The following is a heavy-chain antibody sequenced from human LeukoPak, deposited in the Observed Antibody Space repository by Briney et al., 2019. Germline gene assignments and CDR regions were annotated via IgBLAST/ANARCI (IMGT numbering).Heavy chain of an antibody. CDR2: ISWSSGSI. D-gene: IGHD5-18*01. CDR1: GFTFDDYA. CDR3: AKDIRDGVQLWLIGGYAFDI. V-gene: IGHV3-9*01. J-gene: IGHJ3*02. Sequence: PGRSLRLSCAASGFTFDDYAMHWVRQAPGKGLEWVSGISWSSGSIGYADSVKGRFTISRDNAKNPLYLQMNSLRAEDTALYYCAKDIRDGVQLWLIGGYAFDIWGQGTMVTVSS.